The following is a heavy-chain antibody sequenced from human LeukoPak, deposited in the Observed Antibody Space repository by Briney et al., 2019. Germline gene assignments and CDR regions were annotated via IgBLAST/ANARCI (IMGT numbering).Heavy chain of an antibody. V-gene: IGHV1-18*01. CDR2: ISAYNGNT. CDR1: GYTFTSYG. D-gene: IGHD3-22*01. CDR3: ATDRTFYDSSGYYYEPDAFDI. Sequence: ASVKVSCKASGYTFTSYGISWVRQAPGQGLEWMGWISAYNGNTNYAQKLQGRVTMTTDTSTSTAYMELRSLRSDDTAVYYCATDRTFYDSSGYYYEPDAFDIWGQGTMVTVSS. J-gene: IGHJ3*02.